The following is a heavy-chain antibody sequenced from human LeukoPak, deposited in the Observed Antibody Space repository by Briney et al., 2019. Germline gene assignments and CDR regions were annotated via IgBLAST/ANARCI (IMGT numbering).Heavy chain of an antibody. J-gene: IGHJ4*02. D-gene: IGHD1-7*01. CDR2: IIPIFGTA. CDR1: GGTFSSYA. V-gene: IGHV1-69*06. Sequence: SVKVSCKASGGTFSSYAISWVRQAPGQGLEWMGGIIPIFGTANYAQKFQGRVTITADKSTSTAYMELSSLRSEDTAVYYCARANNWNYGLDYWGQGTLVTVSS. CDR3: ARANNWNYGLDY.